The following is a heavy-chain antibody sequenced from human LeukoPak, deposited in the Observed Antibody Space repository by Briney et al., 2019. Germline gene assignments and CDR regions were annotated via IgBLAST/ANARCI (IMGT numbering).Heavy chain of an antibody. CDR2: ISGSGGST. V-gene: IGHV3-23*01. CDR1: GFTFSSYA. CDR3: AKATRGSSGYYSHY. J-gene: IGHJ4*02. D-gene: IGHD3-22*01. Sequence: GGSLRLSCAASGFTFSSYAMSWVRQAPGKGLEWVSAISGSGGSTYYADAVKGRFTISRDNSKNTLYLQMNSLRAEDTAVYYCAKATRGSSGYYSHYWGQGTLVTVSS.